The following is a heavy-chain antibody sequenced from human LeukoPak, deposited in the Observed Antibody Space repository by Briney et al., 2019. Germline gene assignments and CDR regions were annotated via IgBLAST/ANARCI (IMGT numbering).Heavy chain of an antibody. CDR2: IWYDGSNK. CDR1: GFTFSSYG. V-gene: IGHV3-33*06. CDR3: AKDLHPYDSSGYLFDY. D-gene: IGHD3-22*01. Sequence: GGSLRLSCAASGFTFSSYGMHWVRQAPGKGLEWVAVIWYDGSNKYYADSVKGRFTISRDNSKNTLYLQMNSLRAEDTAVYYCAKDLHPYDSSGYLFDYWGQGTLVTVSS. J-gene: IGHJ4*02.